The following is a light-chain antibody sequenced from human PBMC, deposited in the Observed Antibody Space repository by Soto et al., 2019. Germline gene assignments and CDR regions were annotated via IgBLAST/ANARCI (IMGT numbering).Light chain of an antibody. CDR2: EVT. V-gene: IGLV2-8*01. CDR3: SSFASSNTWV. CDR1: SSDVGAYNY. J-gene: IGLJ3*02. Sequence: QSALTRPPSASGSPGQSVTISCTGTSSDVGAYNYVSWYQQHAGKAPKLVIYEVTKRPSGVPDRFSGSKSANTASLTVSGLQAEDEADYYCSSFASSNTWVFGGGTKLTVL.